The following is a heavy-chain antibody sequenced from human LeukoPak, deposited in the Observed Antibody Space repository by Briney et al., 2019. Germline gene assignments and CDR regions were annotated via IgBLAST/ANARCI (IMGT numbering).Heavy chain of an antibody. CDR2: ISSSGSTI. D-gene: IGHD3-10*01. V-gene: IGHV3-48*03. CDR3: ARVSGSGSYYNAAY. J-gene: IGHJ4*02. CDR1: GFTFSSYE. Sequence: GGSLRLSCAASGFTFSSYEMNWVRQAPGKGVEWVSYISSSGSTIYYADSVKGRFTISRDNAKNSLYLQMNSLRAEDTAVYYCARVSGSGSYYNAAYWGQGTLVTVSS.